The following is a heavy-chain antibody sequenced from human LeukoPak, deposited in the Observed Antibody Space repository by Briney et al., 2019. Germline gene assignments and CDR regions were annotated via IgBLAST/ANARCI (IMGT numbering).Heavy chain of an antibody. D-gene: IGHD4-17*01. CDR2: INPNSGGT. J-gene: IGHJ4*02. Sequence: ASVKVSSTASGYTFTAYYLHWVRQAPGQGLEWMGWINPNSGGTNYAQKFQGRVTMTRDTSISTAYMELSRLRSDDTAVYYCARDWYGDYFDYWGQGTLVTVSS. CDR3: ARDWYGDYFDY. CDR1: GYTFTAYY. V-gene: IGHV1-2*02.